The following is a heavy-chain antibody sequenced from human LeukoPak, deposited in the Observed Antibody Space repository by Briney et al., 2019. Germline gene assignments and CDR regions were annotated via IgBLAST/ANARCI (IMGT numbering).Heavy chain of an antibody. D-gene: IGHD2-2*01. J-gene: IGHJ4*02. Sequence: PGRSLRLSCAASGFTFSSYGMHWVRQAPGKGLEWVAVIWYDGSNKYYADSVKGRFTVSRDNSKNTLYLQMNSLRAEDTAMYYCARGLGYCTSTTCLLPFDYWGQGTLVTVSS. CDR1: GFTFSSYG. CDR2: IWYDGSNK. V-gene: IGHV3-33*01. CDR3: ARGLGYCTSTTCLLPFDY.